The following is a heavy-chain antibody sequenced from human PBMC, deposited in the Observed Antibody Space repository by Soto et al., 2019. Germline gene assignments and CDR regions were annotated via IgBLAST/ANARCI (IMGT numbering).Heavy chain of an antibody. CDR3: ARHVQWLVTFDY. Sequence: QVQLQESGPGLVKPSETLSLTCTVSGGSISSYYWSWIRQPPGKGLEWIGYIYYSGSTNYNPSLKSRVTISVDTSKHQFSPKRSSVTAADTAVYYCARHVQWLVTFDYWGQGTLVTLSS. V-gene: IGHV4-59*08. CDR2: IYYSGST. J-gene: IGHJ4*02. D-gene: IGHD6-19*01. CDR1: GGSISSYY.